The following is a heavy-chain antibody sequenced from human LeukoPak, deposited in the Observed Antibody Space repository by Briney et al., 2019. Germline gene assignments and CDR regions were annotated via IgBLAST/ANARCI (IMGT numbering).Heavy chain of an antibody. V-gene: IGHV3-30*18. CDR2: ISYDGSNK. Sequence: GGSLGLSCAASGFTFSSFAMSWVRQAPGRGLEWVAVISYDGSNKYYADSVKGRFTISRDNSKNTLYLQMNSLRAEDTAVYYCAKELIESYLYYYYYYMDVWGKGTTVTVSS. J-gene: IGHJ6*03. CDR3: AKELIESYLYYYYYYMDV. D-gene: IGHD3-16*02. CDR1: GFTFSSFA.